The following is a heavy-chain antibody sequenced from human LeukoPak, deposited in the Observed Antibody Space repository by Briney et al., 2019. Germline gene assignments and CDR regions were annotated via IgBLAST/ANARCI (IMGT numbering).Heavy chain of an antibody. D-gene: IGHD3-22*01. Sequence: GGSLRLSCAASGFTFSNYGMHSVRQAPGKGLEWVAFISYDGSNKYYAESVKGRFTISRDNSKNTLYLQMNSLRAEDTAVYYCATNYYHSTDSFYFDYWGQGTLVTVSS. V-gene: IGHV3-30*03. CDR1: GFTFSNYG. CDR3: ATNYYHSTDSFYFDY. CDR2: ISYDGSNK. J-gene: IGHJ4*02.